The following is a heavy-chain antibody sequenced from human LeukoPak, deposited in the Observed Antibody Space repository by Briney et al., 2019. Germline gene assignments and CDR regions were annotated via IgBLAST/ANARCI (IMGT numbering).Heavy chain of an antibody. CDR1: GGSISSGGYY. D-gene: IGHD3-10*01. Sequence: PSQTLSLTCTVSGGSISSGGYYWSWIRQHPGKGLEWIGYIYYSGSPTYNPSLKSRVTMSVDTSKNQFSLKMISVTAADTAVYYCAGASGSGGRSDLDFDYWGQGTLVTVSS. CDR2: IYYSGSP. J-gene: IGHJ4*02. V-gene: IGHV4-31*03. CDR3: AGASGSGGRSDLDFDY.